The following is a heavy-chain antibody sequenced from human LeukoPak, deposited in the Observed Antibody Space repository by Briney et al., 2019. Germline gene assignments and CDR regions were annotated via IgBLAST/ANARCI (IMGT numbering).Heavy chain of an antibody. Sequence: GGSLRLSCAASGFTFSSYAMHWVRQAPGKGLKWVSTISGSGDGSYYADSVKGRFTISRDNSKNTVYLQMNSLRAEDTAVYYCAKEVSSPHAFDIWGQGTMVTVSS. CDR1: GFTFSSYA. J-gene: IGHJ3*02. CDR2: ISGSGDGS. V-gene: IGHV3-23*01. CDR3: AKEVSSPHAFDI.